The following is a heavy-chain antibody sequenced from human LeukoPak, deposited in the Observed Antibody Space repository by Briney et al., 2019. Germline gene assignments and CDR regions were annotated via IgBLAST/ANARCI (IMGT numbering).Heavy chain of an antibody. CDR1: GGSISSGDYY. J-gene: IGHJ4*02. D-gene: IGHD4-17*01. CDR3: ARDRDYGDYGDY. V-gene: IGHV4-30-4*08. Sequence: KASETLSLTCTVSGGSISSGDYYWSWIRQPPGKGLEWIGYIYYSGSTYYNPSLKSRVTISVDTSKNQFSLKLSSVTAADTAVYYCARDRDYGDYGDYWGQGTLVTVSS. CDR2: IYYSGST.